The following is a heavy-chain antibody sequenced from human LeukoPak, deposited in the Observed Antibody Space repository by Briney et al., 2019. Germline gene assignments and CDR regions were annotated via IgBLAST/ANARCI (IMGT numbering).Heavy chain of an antibody. D-gene: IGHD5-18*01. V-gene: IGHV4-34*01. Sequence: SETLSLTCAVYGGSFSGYYWSWIRQPPGKGLEWIGEINHSGSTNYNPSPKSRVTISVDTSKNQFSLKLSSVTAADTAVYYCARLLDTAMVWDYWGQGTLVTVSS. J-gene: IGHJ4*02. CDR1: GGSFSGYY. CDR2: INHSGST. CDR3: ARLLDTAMVWDY.